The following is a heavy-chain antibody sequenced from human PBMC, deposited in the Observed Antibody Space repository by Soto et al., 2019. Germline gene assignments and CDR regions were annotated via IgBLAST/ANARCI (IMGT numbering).Heavy chain of an antibody. V-gene: IGHV3-30*03. CDR3: ARWVGGSMYDNSGKYDS. CDR2: ISYDGSRT. J-gene: IGHJ5*01. CDR1: GFIFSGSG. D-gene: IGHD3-22*01. Sequence: QVQLVESGGGVVQPGRSLRLTCAASGFIFSGSGMHWVRQAPGKGLEWVALISYDGSRTYYADSVRDRFTISRDNGQNTLYLQMNSLRAEGTAVYFCARWVGGSMYDNSGKYDSWGQGTLVIVSS.